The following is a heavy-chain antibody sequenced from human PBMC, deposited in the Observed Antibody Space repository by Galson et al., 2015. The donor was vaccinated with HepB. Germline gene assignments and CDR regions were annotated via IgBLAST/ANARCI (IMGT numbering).Heavy chain of an antibody. CDR1: GGSISSYY. J-gene: IGHJ6*03. V-gene: IGHV4-59*06. D-gene: IGHD6-25*01. CDR2: ISYTGSS. Sequence: TLSLTCTVSGGSISSYYWSWIRQPPGKGLEWIAYISYTGSSYYNPSLKSRVSISADPSKKQFSLKLNSVTAADTAVYYCARSVVPTASYFHYYMDVRGKGTTVTVSS. CDR3: ARSVVPTASYFHYYMDV.